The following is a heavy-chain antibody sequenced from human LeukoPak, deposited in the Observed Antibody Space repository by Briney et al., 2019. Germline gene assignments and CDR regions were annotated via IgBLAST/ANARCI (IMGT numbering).Heavy chain of an antibody. V-gene: IGHV3-53*04. J-gene: IGHJ4*02. CDR3: ARHMIVALGDYFDY. D-gene: IGHD3-22*01. Sequence: GGSLRLSCAASGFTVSSNYMSWVRQAPGKGLEWVSVIYSGGSTYYADSVKGRFTISRHNSKNTLYLQMNSLRAEDTAVYYCARHMIVALGDYFDYWGQGTLVTVSS. CDR1: GFTVSSNY. CDR2: IYSGGST.